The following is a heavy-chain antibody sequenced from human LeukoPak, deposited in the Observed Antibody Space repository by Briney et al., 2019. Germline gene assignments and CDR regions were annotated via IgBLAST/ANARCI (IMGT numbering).Heavy chain of an antibody. J-gene: IGHJ3*02. Sequence: SETLSLTCTVSGGSISSYYWSWIRQPPGKGQEWIGYIYYSGSTNYNPSLKSRVTISVDTSKNQFSLKLSSVTAADTAVYYCARDLKQLVPGDAHAFDIWGQGTMVTVSS. CDR1: GGSISSYY. V-gene: IGHV4-59*01. D-gene: IGHD6-13*01. CDR2: IYYSGST. CDR3: ARDLKQLVPGDAHAFDI.